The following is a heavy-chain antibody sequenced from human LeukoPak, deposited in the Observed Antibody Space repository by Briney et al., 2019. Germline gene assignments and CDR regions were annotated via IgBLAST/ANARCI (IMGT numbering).Heavy chain of an antibody. CDR1: GGSISSGGYY. V-gene: IGHV4-31*03. J-gene: IGHJ4*02. D-gene: IGHD3-22*01. Sequence: SSQTLSLTCTVSGGSISSGGYYWSWIRQHPGKGLEWIGYIYYSGSTYYNPSLKSRVTISVDTSKNQFSLKLSSVTAADTAVYYCATEEYYYDSSGYSYWGQGTLVTVSS. CDR3: ATEEYYYDSSGYSY. CDR2: IYYSGST.